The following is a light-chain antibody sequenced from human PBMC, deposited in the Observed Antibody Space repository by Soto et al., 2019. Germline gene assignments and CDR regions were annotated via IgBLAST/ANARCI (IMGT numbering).Light chain of an antibody. V-gene: IGKV3-20*01. CDR3: QQYFDVPFT. CDR1: QSVSSSY. Sequence: EIVLTQSPGTLSLSPGERATLSCRASQSVSSSYLAWYQQKPGQAPRLLIYGASSRATGIPDRFSGSGSGTDFTLTISRLEAEDVAFYWCQQYFDVPFTFGGGTKVDIK. J-gene: IGKJ4*01. CDR2: GAS.